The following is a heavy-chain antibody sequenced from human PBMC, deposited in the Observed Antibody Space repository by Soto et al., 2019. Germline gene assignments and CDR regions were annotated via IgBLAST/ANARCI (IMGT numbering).Heavy chain of an antibody. CDR2: IYYSGST. D-gene: IGHD2-15*01. CDR3: ARDSRVGTYYYYGMDV. Sequence: NPSETLSLTCTVSGGSISSYYWSWIRQPPGKGLEWIGYIYYSGSTNYNPSLKSRVTISVDTSKNQFSLKLSSVTAADTAVYYCARDSRVGTYYYYGMDVWGQGTTVTVSS. J-gene: IGHJ6*02. V-gene: IGHV4-59*01. CDR1: GGSISSYY.